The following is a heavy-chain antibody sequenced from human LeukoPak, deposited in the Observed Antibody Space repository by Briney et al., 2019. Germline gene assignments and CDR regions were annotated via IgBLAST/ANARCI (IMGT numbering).Heavy chain of an antibody. Sequence: SETLSLTCAVYGGSFSGYYWSWIRQPPGKGLEWIGEINHSGSTNYNPSLKSRVTISVDTSKNQFSLKLSSVTAADTAVYYCASELFIAAAGTRSDYWGQGTLVTVSS. V-gene: IGHV4-34*01. CDR3: ASELFIAAAGTRSDY. CDR1: GGSFSGYY. CDR2: INHSGST. D-gene: IGHD6-13*01. J-gene: IGHJ4*02.